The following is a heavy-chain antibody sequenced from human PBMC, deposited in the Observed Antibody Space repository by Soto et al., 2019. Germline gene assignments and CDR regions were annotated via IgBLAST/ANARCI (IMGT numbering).Heavy chain of an antibody. D-gene: IGHD2-2*01. CDR2: ISWDGGST. J-gene: IGHJ6*02. V-gene: IGHV3-43D*04. Sequence: GGSLRLSCAASGFTFDDYAMHWARQAPGKGLEWVSLISWDGGSTYYADSVKGRFTISRDNSKNSLYLQMNSLRAEDTALYYCAKDISCSSTSCYYYYYYYGMDVWGQGTTVTVSS. CDR3: AKDISCSSTSCYYYYYYYGMDV. CDR1: GFTFDDYA.